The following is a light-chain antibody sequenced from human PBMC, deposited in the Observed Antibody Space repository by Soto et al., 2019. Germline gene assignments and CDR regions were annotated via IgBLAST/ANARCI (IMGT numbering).Light chain of an antibody. CDR2: DVS. CDR1: SSDVGGYNY. CDR3: CSYASSYPLYV. V-gene: IGLV2-11*01. J-gene: IGLJ1*01. Sequence: QSALTQPRSVSGSPGQSVTISCTGTSSDVGGYNYVSWYQQHPGKAPKLMIYDVSKRPSGVPDRFSGSKSGNTASLTISGLQAEDEADYCCCSYASSYPLYVFGTGTKLTVL.